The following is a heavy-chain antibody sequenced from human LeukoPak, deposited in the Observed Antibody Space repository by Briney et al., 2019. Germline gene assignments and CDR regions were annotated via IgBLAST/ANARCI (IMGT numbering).Heavy chain of an antibody. J-gene: IGHJ4*02. CDR2: IRYDGSNK. CDR1: GFTFSSYG. CDR3: AKGTQEEQLRSDY. D-gene: IGHD5-18*01. Sequence: PGGSLRLSCAASGFTFSSYGIHWVRQAPGKGLEWVAFIRYDGSNKYYADSVKGRFTISRDNSKNTLYLQMNSLRAEDTAVYYCAKGTQEEQLRSDYWGQGTPVTVSS. V-gene: IGHV3-30*02.